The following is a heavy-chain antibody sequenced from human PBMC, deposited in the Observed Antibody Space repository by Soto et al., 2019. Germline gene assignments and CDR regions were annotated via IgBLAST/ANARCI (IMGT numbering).Heavy chain of an antibody. CDR2: FDPEDGQI. Sequence: GASVKVYCKVSGYRVTKLSMHWVRQAPGKGLEWMGGFDPEDGQIIYAQEFQGRVTMTRDTSTSTVYMELSSLRSEDTAVYYCARDQAVMVLIGHDAFDIWG. D-gene: IGHD3-10*01. CDR1: GYRVTKLS. V-gene: IGHV1-24*01. J-gene: IGHJ3*02. CDR3: ARDQAVMVLIGHDAFDI.